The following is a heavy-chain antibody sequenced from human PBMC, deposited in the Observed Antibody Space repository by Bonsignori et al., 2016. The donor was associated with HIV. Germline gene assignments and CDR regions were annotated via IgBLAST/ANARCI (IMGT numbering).Heavy chain of an antibody. V-gene: IGHV4-31*03. CDR1: GGSVDNAGYY. CDR2: TYYTVST. J-gene: IGHJ6*02. CDR3: ARGGKVVHYDFWSGYGLDV. Sequence: QVQLQESGPGLVKSSETLSLTCSVSGGSVDNAGYYWTWIRQHPGKGLEWIGHTYYTVSTYYNPSLKSRLTLSLDISKKQLSLKLTSVTAADTAIYYCARGGKVVHYDFWSGYGLDVWGQGTTVTVSS. D-gene: IGHD3-3*01.